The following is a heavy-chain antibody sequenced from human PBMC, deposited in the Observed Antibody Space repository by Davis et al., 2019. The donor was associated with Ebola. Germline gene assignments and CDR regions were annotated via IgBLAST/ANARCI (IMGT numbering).Heavy chain of an antibody. Sequence: GESLKISCAASGFTFDDYAMHWVRQAPGKGLEWVSLISGDGGSTYYADSVKGRFTISRDNSKNTLYLQMNSLRAEDTAVYYCARDRVAVVVTAMLGYWGQGTLVTVSS. CDR3: ARDRVAVVVTAMLGY. V-gene: IGHV3-43*02. CDR1: GFTFDDYA. CDR2: ISGDGGST. D-gene: IGHD2-21*02. J-gene: IGHJ4*02.